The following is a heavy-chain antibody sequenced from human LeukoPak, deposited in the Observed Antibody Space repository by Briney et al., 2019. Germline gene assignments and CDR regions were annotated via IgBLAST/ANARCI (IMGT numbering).Heavy chain of an antibody. Sequence: PSETLSLTCTVSGGSISSYYWSWIRQPAGKGLEWIGRIYTSGRTNYNPSPKTRVTMSVDKSQNQLSLELSALAAEAPPVYYCARGSIVSRIAAAVLYYYYYYMFVWGKGTTVTVSS. V-gene: IGHV4-4*07. CDR2: IYTSGRT. D-gene: IGHD6-13*01. CDR3: ARGSIVSRIAAAVLYYYYYYMFV. CDR1: GGSISSYY. J-gene: IGHJ6*03.